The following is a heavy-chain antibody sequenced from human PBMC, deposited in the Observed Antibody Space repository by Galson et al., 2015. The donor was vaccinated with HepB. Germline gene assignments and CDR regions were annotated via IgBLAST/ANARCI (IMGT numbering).Heavy chain of an antibody. D-gene: IGHD3-3*01. V-gene: IGHV1-18*01. CDR2: ISAYNGNT. Sequence: SVKVSCKASGYTFTSYGISWVRQAPGQGLEWMGWISAYNGNTNYAQKLQGRVTMTTDTSTSTAYMELRSLRSDDTAVYYCARDQEANDFWSGYSYYYYYYMDVWGKGTTVTVSS. J-gene: IGHJ6*03. CDR3: ARDQEANDFWSGYSYYYYYYMDV. CDR1: GYTFTSYG.